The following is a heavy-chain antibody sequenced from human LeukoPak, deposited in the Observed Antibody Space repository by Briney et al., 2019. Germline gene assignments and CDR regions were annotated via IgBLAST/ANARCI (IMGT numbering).Heavy chain of an antibody. CDR1: GFTFSSYD. CDR2: IGTAGDP. CDR3: ARGGRSNYYYYGMDV. V-gene: IGHV3-13*05. J-gene: IGHJ6*04. D-gene: IGHD2-2*01. Sequence: GGSLRLSCTASGFTFSSYDMHWVRQATGKGLEWVSAIGTAGDPYYPGSVKGRFTISRENAKNSLYLQMNSLRAGDTAVYYCARGGRSNYYYYGMDVWGKGTTVTVSS.